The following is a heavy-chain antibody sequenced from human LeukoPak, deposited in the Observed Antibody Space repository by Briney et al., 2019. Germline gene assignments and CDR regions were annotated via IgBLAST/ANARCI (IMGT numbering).Heavy chain of an antibody. CDR3: ATAQTGVTSYYFDD. J-gene: IGHJ4*02. CDR2: IHGNGGNT. V-gene: IGHV3-64*01. D-gene: IGHD1-1*01. CDR1: GFPFSVYA. Sequence: GGSLRLSCAASGFPFSVYAMYWVRQAPGKGLEFVSGIHGNGGNTLYANSVKGRFTISIDNSKNTLYLQMGSLRGEDMAVYYCATAQTGVTSYYFDDWGQGTLVTVSS.